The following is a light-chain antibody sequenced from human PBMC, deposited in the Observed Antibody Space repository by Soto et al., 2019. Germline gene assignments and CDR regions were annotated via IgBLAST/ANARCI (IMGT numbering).Light chain of an antibody. CDR3: QQYENSPIT. CDR2: GAS. J-gene: IGKJ5*01. CDR1: QSLSSNV. V-gene: IGKV3-20*01. Sequence: EIVLTQSPGILSLSPGERASLSCGASQSLSSNVLAWYQQKPGQAPRLLIYGASSRATGIPDRFSGTGSETDFTLTINRLEPEDFAVYYCQQYENSPITFGQGTRLEIK.